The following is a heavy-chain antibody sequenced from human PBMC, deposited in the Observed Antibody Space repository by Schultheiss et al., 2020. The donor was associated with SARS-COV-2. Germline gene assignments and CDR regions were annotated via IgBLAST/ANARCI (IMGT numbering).Heavy chain of an antibody. CDR1: GYTFTGYY. J-gene: IGHJ5*02. V-gene: IGHV1-2*02. CDR3: ARVTTGTLGYNWFDP. D-gene: IGHD1-1*01. Sequence: ASVKVSCKASGYTFTGYYMHWVRQATGQGLEWMGCMNPNSGGTNYAQKFQGRVTMTRDTSISTAYMELSRLRSDDTAVYYCARVTTGTLGYNWFDPWGQGTLVTVSS. CDR2: MNPNSGGT.